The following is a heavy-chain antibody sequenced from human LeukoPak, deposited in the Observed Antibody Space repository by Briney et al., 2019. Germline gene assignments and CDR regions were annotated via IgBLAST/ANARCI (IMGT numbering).Heavy chain of an antibody. CDR1: GGSISSYY. CDR2: IYYGGST. V-gene: IGHV4-59*08. Sequence: SETLSLTCTVSGGSISSYYWSWIRQPPGKGLEWIGYIYYGGSTNYNPSLKSRVTISVDTSKNQFSLKLSSVTAADTAVYYCASSSLSDGNCSGGSCYPYWGQGTLVTVSS. D-gene: IGHD2-15*01. J-gene: IGHJ4*02. CDR3: ASSSLSDGNCSGGSCYPY.